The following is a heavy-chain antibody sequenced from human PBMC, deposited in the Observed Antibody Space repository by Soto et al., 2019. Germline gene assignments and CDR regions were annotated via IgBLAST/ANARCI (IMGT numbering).Heavy chain of an antibody. V-gene: IGHV1-2*04. D-gene: IGHD2-8*01. CDR1: GYTFTGYY. CDR2: INPNSGGT. CDR3: ARGAGYCTNGVCSNFDY. Sequence: ASVKVSCKASGYTFTGYYMHWVRQAPGQGLEWMGWINPNSGGTNYAQKFQGWVTMTRDTSISTAYMELSRLRSDDTAVYYCARGAGYCTNGVCSNFDYWGQGTLVTVSP. J-gene: IGHJ4*02.